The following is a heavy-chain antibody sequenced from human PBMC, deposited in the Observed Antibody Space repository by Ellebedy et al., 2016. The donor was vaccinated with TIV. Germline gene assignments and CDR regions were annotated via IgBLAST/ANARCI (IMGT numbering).Heavy chain of an antibody. CDR1: GYTFTSYY. CDR3: ARSGAGAIWVYDAFDI. J-gene: IGHJ3*02. CDR2: IDPSGGTT. V-gene: IGHV1-2*02. Sequence: ASVKVSCKTSGYTFTSYYMHWVRQAPGQGLEWMGIIDPSGGTTNYAQKFQGRVTMTRDTSISTAYMELSRLRSDDTAVYYCARSGAGAIWVYDAFDIWGQGTMVTVSS. D-gene: IGHD1-26*01.